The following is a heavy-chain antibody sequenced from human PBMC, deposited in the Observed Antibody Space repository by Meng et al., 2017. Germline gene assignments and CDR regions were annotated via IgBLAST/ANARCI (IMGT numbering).Heavy chain of an antibody. J-gene: IGHJ4*02. V-gene: IGHV3-30*01. D-gene: IGHD3-3*01. CDR2: ISYDGSNK. CDR1: GFTFSSYA. Sequence: VQVGEAGGGVVQPWRALRISFASSGFTFSSYAMHWVRQAPGKGLEWVAVISYDGSNKYYADSVKGRFTISRDNSKNTLYLQMNSLRAEDTAVYYCASPLLRFLEWLSMGYWGQGTLVTVSS. CDR3: ASPLLRFLEWLSMGY.